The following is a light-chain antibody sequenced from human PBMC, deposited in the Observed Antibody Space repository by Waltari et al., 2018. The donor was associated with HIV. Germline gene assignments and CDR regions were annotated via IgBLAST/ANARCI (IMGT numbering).Light chain of an antibody. CDR2: QDS. CDR3: QAWDSSTAGV. Sequence: SYELTQPPSVSVSPGQTASITCSGDKLGDKYACWYQQKPGQSPVLVIIQDSKRPAGIPDRFSGSNSGNTATLTISGTQAMDEADYYCQAWDSSTAGVFGGGTKLTVL. V-gene: IGLV3-1*01. CDR1: KLGDKY. J-gene: IGLJ2*01.